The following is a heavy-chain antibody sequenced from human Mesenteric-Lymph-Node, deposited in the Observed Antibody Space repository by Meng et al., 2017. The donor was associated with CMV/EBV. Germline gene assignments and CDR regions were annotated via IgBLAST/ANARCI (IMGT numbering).Heavy chain of an antibody. D-gene: IGHD5-18*01. J-gene: IGHJ4*02. CDR2: ISGNGRST. CDR1: GCTFSSYA. Sequence: CAASGCTFSSYAMSWVRQAPGMRLEWVSSISGNGRSTTYADSVKGRFTVSRDNSRNTVYLQMNSLRAEDTAVYYCAKGATWIPRFDYWGQGTLVTVSS. CDR3: AKGATWIPRFDY. V-gene: IGHV3-23*01.